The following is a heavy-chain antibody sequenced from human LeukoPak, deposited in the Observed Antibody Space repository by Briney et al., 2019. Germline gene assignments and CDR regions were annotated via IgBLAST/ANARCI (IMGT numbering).Heavy chain of an antibody. J-gene: IGHJ1*01. CDR1: GFNVSSNY. CDR2: ISYDGGNN. Sequence: GGSLRLSCAASGFNVSSNYMSWVRQAPGKGLEWVALISYDGGNNYYADSVKGRFTISRENSKNTLYLQMNSLRTEDTAVYYCAKDQVLGNSRYSLEHWGQGTLVTVSS. D-gene: IGHD6-13*01. V-gene: IGHV3-30*18. CDR3: AKDQVLGNSRYSLEH.